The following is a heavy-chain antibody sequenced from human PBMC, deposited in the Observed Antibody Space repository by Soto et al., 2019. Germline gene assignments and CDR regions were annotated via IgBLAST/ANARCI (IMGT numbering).Heavy chain of an antibody. Sequence: QVQLVQSGAEVKKPGSSVKVSCKSSGGTFTNYTITWVRQAPGQGLEWMGRIIPILDVANYAQKFQGRDTITADKCTRIAYMAKISLRSEATAVYYSAILHVMTKVTRVFDYWGQVTLAAV. CDR1: GGTFTNYT. V-gene: IGHV1-69*02. CDR2: IIPILDVA. D-gene: IGHD4-17*01. J-gene: IGHJ4*02. CDR3: AILHVMTKVTRVFDY.